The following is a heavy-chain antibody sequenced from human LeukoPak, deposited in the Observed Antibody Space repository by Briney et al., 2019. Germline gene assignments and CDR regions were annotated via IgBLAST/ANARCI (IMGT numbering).Heavy chain of an antibody. Sequence: ASVKVSCKASGYTLTSYDINWVRQATGQGLEWMGWMNPNSGNTGYAQKFQGRVTMTRNTSISTAYMELSSLRSEDTAVYYCARAFGVVIKGYYYYMDVWGKGTTVTVSS. V-gene: IGHV1-8*01. CDR3: ARAFGVVIKGYYYYMDV. CDR2: MNPNSGNT. CDR1: GYTLTSYD. D-gene: IGHD3-3*01. J-gene: IGHJ6*03.